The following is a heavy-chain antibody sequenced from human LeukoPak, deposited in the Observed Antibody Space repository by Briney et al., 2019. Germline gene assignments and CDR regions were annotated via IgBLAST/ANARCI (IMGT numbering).Heavy chain of an antibody. Sequence: PSETLSLTCSVSGDSVSSGSHYWRWIRQPPGKGLACIGYISNSGSTNYNPSLKSRVTISVDTSKNQLSLNLNSVTAADTAVYYCARSYYDFWSGSYYYYMDVWGKGTTVTVSS. CDR1: GDSVSSGSHY. J-gene: IGHJ6*03. D-gene: IGHD3-3*01. CDR2: ISNSGST. CDR3: ARSYYDFWSGSYYYYMDV. V-gene: IGHV4-61*01.